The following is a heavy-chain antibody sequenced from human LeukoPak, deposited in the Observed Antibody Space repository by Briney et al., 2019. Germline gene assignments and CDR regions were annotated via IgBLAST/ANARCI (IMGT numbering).Heavy chain of an antibody. CDR3: ARAPVETYYYYYYDMDV. CDR1: GGSISSYY. V-gene: IGHV4-59*01. CDR2: IYCSGST. J-gene: IGHJ6*02. Sequence: SSETLSLTCTVSGGSISSYYWSWIRQPPGKGLEWIGYIYCSGSTNYNPSLKSRVTISVDTSKNQFSLKLSSVTAADTAVYYCARAPVETYYYYYYDMDVWGQGTTVTVSS.